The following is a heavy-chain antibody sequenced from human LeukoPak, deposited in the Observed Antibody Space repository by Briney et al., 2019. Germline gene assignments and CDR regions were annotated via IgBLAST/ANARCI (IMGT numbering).Heavy chain of an antibody. Sequence: GGSLRLSCSASGFTYTDYSMSWVRQVPGKGLEWVSGLGRTGEYKYYADSVKGRFTTSRHNSENTLNLQMNSLRAEDTAVYYCARVINRGYGSGLDYWGQGALVTVSS. D-gene: IGHD3-10*01. CDR2: LGRTGEYK. V-gene: IGHV3-23*01. CDR1: GFTYTDYS. J-gene: IGHJ4*02. CDR3: ARVINRGYGSGLDY.